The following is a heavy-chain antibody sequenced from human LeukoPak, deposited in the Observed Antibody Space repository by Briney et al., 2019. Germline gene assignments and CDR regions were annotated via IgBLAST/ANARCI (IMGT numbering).Heavy chain of an antibody. Sequence: GASVKVSCKASGYTFTSYYMHWVRQAPGQGLEWMGIINPSGGSTSYAQKFQGRVTMTRDTSTSTVYMELSSLRSEDTAVYYRARDSDSSGYYSYGGYYYYGMDVWGQGTTVTVSS. CDR2: INPSGGST. J-gene: IGHJ6*02. V-gene: IGHV1-46*01. CDR3: ARDSDSSGYYSYGGYYYYGMDV. D-gene: IGHD3-22*01. CDR1: GYTFTSYY.